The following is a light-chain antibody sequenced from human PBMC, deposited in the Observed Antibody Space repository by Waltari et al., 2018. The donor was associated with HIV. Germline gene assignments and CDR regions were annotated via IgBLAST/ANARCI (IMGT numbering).Light chain of an antibody. CDR1: SSDVAAYNL. CDR3: CSFTGRKSLI. CDR2: EVN. V-gene: IGLV2-23*02. J-gene: IGLJ2*01. Sequence: QSALTQPASVSGSPEQSLTISCTGTSSDVAAYNLVSWYQQRPGQAPKLIIYEVNKRPSGVSDRFSASKSGNTASLTLSGLQDEDEANYYCCSFTGRKSLIFGGGTKLTVL.